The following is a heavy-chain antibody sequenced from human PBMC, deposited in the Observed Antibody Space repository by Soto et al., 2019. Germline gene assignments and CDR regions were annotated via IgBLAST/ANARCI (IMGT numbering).Heavy chain of an antibody. CDR2: ISYDGSSK. Sequence: QVQLVESGGGVVQPRRSLRLSCAASGFTFSSYAMHWVRQAPGKGLEWVAVISYDGSSKYYGDSVKGRFIISRDNSQNTLYLQMNSRRAEDTAVYYWGRGTCSGGSCYVVDWGQGTLVAVGS. CDR1: GFTFSSYA. CDR3: GRGTCSGGSCYVVD. J-gene: IGHJ4*02. D-gene: IGHD2-15*01. V-gene: IGHV3-30-3*01.